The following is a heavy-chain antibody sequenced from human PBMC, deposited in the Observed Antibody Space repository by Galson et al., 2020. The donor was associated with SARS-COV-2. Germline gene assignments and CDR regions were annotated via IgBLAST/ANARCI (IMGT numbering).Heavy chain of an antibody. CDR1: GGSISSSSYY. Sequence: ASETLSLTCTVSGGSISSSSYYWGWIRQPPGKGLEWIGSIFYGGSTYYKPSLKSRVTISVDTSKNQFSLKLSSVTAADTALYFCARQNRIMGGYYGPFDMWGQGTMVTVSS. D-gene: IGHD1-26*01. V-gene: IGHV4-39*01. CDR3: ARQNRIMGGYYGPFDM. J-gene: IGHJ3*02. CDR2: IFYGGST.